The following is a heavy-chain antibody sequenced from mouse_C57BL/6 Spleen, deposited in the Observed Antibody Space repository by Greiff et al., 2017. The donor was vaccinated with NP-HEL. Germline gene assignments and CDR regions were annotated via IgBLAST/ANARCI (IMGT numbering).Heavy chain of an antibody. CDR3: ARYYGSSYVYWYFDV. Sequence: VQLQQSGAELVRPGTSVKMSCKASGYTFTNYWIGWAKQRPGHGLEWIGDIYPGGGYTNYNEKFKGKATLTADKSSSTAYMQFSSLTSEDSAIYHCARYYGSSYVYWYFDVWGTGTTVTVSS. J-gene: IGHJ1*03. CDR2: IYPGGGYT. V-gene: IGHV1-63*01. CDR1: GYTFTNYW. D-gene: IGHD1-1*01.